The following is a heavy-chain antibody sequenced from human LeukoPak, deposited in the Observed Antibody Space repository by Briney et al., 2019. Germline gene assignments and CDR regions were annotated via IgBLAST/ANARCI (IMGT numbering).Heavy chain of an antibody. V-gene: IGHV4-61*02. Sequence: SETLSLTCAVSGGSISSGSYYWSWIRQPAGKGLEWIGSIYTSGSTNYNPSLKSRVTISVDTSKNQFSLKLSSVTAADTAVYYCARGKWYYYGSGSPPGGAFDIWGQGTMVTVSS. D-gene: IGHD3-10*01. CDR1: GGSISSGSYY. CDR3: ARGKWYYYGSGSPPGGAFDI. J-gene: IGHJ3*02. CDR2: IYTSGST.